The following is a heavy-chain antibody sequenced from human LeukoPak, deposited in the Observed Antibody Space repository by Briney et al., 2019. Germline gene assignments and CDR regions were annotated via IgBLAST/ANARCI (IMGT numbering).Heavy chain of an antibody. D-gene: IGHD4-17*01. J-gene: IGHJ3*01. CDR3: ARDGARDAFDV. CDR2: INPNSAVT. CDR1: GYTFTGYY. Sequence: ASVKVSCKASGYTFTGYYMHWVRQTPGQGLEWMGWINPNSAVTNYAQEFQGRVTMTRDTSISTAYMELSRLRSDDTAVYYCARDGARDAFDVWGQGTMVTVSS. V-gene: IGHV1-2*02.